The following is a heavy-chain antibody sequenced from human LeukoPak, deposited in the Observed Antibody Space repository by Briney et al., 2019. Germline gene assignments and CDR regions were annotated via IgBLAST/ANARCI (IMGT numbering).Heavy chain of an antibody. CDR1: GFTFSDYY. V-gene: IGHV3-11*04. Sequence: GGSLRLSCAASGFTFSDYYMSWIRQAPGKGLEWVSYITSSGSIIYYADSVQGRLTVSRDNAKNSLHLQMDSLRVEDTAVYYCVRDADIATRPGYFHYMDVWGKGTTVTVSS. CDR2: ITSSGSII. D-gene: IGHD6-6*01. J-gene: IGHJ6*03. CDR3: VRDADIATRPGYFHYMDV.